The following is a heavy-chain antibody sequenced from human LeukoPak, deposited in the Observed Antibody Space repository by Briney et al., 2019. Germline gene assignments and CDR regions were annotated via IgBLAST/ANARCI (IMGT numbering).Heavy chain of an antibody. D-gene: IGHD2-2*01. Sequence: GETLKISCKGSGYSFTYHWIGWVRQMPGKGREWMGIIYHGDSDTRYSPSFQGQVTISADKSISTAYLQWSSLKASDTAMYYCARLASPAVYCSSTSCSNYFDYWGQGTLVTVSS. V-gene: IGHV5-51*01. CDR2: IYHGDSDT. CDR3: ARLASPAVYCSSTSCSNYFDY. CDR1: GYSFTYHW. J-gene: IGHJ4*02.